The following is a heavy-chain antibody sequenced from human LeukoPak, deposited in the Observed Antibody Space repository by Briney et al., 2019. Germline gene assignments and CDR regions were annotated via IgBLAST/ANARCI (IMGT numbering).Heavy chain of an antibody. CDR2: TYYRSKWCN. J-gene: IGHJ3*02. V-gene: IGHV6-1*01. CDR3: ARGQNHAFDI. CDR1: GDSVSSNSVA. Sequence: SQTLSLTCAISGDSVSSNSVAWNWIRQSPSRGLEWLGRTYYRSKWCNDYAVPVKSRISINPDTSKSQFSLQLNSVTPEDTAVYYCARGQNHAFDIWGQGTMVTVSS.